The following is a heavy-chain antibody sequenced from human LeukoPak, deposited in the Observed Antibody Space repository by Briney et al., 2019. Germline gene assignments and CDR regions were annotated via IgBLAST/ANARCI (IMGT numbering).Heavy chain of an antibody. V-gene: IGHV1-46*01. D-gene: IGHD4-17*01. CDR1: GYTFSNYY. CDR3: ARDSTVTTFRGCVDP. CDR2: INPSGGST. J-gene: IGHJ5*02. Sequence: ASVKVSCKASGYTFSNYYVHWVRQAPGQGPEWMGVINPSGGSTNYAQNFQGRVTMTRDTSTSAVYMEMSSLRSEDTAVYYCARDSTVTTFRGCVDPWGQGTLVTVS.